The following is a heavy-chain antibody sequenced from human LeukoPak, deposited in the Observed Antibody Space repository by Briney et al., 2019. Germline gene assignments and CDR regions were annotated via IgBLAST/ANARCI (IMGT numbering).Heavy chain of an antibody. Sequence: ASVKVSCKASGYTFISYGITWVRQAPGQGLEWMGWISPYTTKTNYAQSLQGRVTMTTDTSTSTAYMELRSLRSDDTAVYYCARGDSDYVWGSYLFFDYWGQGTLVTVSS. CDR2: ISPYTTKT. CDR1: GYTFISYG. J-gene: IGHJ4*02. CDR3: ARGDSDYVWGSYLFFDY. V-gene: IGHV1-18*01. D-gene: IGHD3-16*02.